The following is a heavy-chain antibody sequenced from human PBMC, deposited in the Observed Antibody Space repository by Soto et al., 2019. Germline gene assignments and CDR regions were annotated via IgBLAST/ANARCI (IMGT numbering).Heavy chain of an antibody. CDR1: GFTFSTYG. Sequence: QVQLMESGGGVVQPGRSLRLSCAASGFTFSTYGMHWVRQAPGKGLEWVALISYDGSNKNYADSVKGRFTISRDNSKNTLYLQMNSLRVEDTAVYYCAKDEVRTPSLYAMDVWGQGTTVTLSS. V-gene: IGHV3-30*18. CDR2: ISYDGSNK. D-gene: IGHD3-10*01. J-gene: IGHJ6*02. CDR3: AKDEVRTPSLYAMDV.